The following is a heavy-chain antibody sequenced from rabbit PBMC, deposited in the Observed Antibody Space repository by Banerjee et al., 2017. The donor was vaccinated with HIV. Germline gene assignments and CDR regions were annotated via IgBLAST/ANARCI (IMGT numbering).Heavy chain of an antibody. J-gene: IGHJ3*01. Sequence: QQLVESGGGLVKPGASLTLTCKASGFSFSSGYDMCWVRQAPGKGLEWIGCIYTGSGNTAYASWAKGRFTISKTSSTTVTLQMTSLTAADTATYFCARGLVAGVLDLWGQGTLVTVS. CDR2: IYTGSGNT. CDR1: GFSFSSGYD. D-gene: IGHD3-3*01. CDR3: ARGLVAGVLDL. V-gene: IGHV1S40*01.